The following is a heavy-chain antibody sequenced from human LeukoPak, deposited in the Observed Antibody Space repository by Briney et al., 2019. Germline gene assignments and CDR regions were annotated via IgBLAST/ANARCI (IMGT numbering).Heavy chain of an antibody. CDR2: IRGDGRDT. CDR1: GFTFSSYW. D-gene: IGHD1-20*01. V-gene: IGHV3-74*01. J-gene: IGHJ4*02. CDR3: ATYNWGYDVDY. Sequence: GGSLRLSCAASGFTFSSYWMYWVRQAPEKGLVWVSGIRGDGRDTRYADSVKGRFTISRDNAKNTLYLQMNSLRAEDTAIYYCATYNWGYDVDYWGQGALVAVSS.